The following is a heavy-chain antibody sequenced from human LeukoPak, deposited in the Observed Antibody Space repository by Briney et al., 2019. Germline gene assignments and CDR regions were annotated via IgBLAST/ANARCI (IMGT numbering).Heavy chain of an antibody. D-gene: IGHD2-15*01. V-gene: IGHV1-18*01. Sequence: ASVKVSCKASGYTFTSYAISWVRQAPGQGLEWMGWISGYNGNTDYAQRLQGRVTMTTDTSTSTAYMELRSLRSDDTALYYCARLKRMVTSYAFDIWGQGTMVTVSS. CDR2: ISGYNGNT. J-gene: IGHJ3*02. CDR3: ARLKRMVTSYAFDI. CDR1: GYTFTSYA.